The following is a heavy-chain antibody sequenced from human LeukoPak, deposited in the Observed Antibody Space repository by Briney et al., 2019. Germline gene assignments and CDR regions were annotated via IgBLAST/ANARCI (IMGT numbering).Heavy chain of an antibody. CDR1: GGSISSYY. D-gene: IGHD3-3*01. CDR2: IYYSGST. CDR3: ARRYSTRNYDFWSGYYFDY. Sequence: SETLSLTCTVSGGSISSYYWSWIRQPPGKGLEWIGYIYYSGSTDYNPSLKSRVTISVDTSKNQFSLKLSSVTAADTAAYYCARRYSTRNYDFWSGYYFDYWGQGTLVTVSS. V-gene: IGHV4-59*08. J-gene: IGHJ4*02.